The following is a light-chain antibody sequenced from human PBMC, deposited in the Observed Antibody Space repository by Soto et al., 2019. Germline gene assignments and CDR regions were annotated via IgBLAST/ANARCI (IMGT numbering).Light chain of an antibody. V-gene: IGKV3-11*01. J-gene: IGKJ2*01. CDR3: QQRPNWPRGT. CDR1: QSVSTF. Sequence: DIVMTQSPATLSESPGGRVTVSCRASQSVSTFLAWYQQKPGQAPRLLIYDASKRAAGIPARFSGSGSGTDFTLTIGSLLPEDSAVYYCQQRPNWPRGTFGQGTKLEIK. CDR2: DAS.